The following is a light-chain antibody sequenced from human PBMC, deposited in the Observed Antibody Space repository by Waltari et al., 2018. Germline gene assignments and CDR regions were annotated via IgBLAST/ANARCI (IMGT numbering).Light chain of an antibody. J-gene: IGKJ2*01. Sequence: EIVMTQSPATLSVSPGERATLSCRASQSVNTNLAWYQQKPGQAPRLLIYGASTRATGIPARFSGSGSGTEFTLTISSLQSEDFAVYYCHQYNNWPPYTFGQGTKLEIK. CDR2: GAS. CDR3: HQYNNWPPYT. V-gene: IGKV3-15*01. CDR1: QSVNTN.